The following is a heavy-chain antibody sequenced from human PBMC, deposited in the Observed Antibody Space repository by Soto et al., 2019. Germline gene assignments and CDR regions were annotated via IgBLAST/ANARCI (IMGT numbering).Heavy chain of an antibody. V-gene: IGHV3-33*01. Sequence: PRLSCAASGPTFSSYGMHWVRQAPGKGLEWVAVIWYDGSNKYYADSVKGRFTISRDNSKNTLCLQMNSLRAEDTAVYYCARDVGYCSGGSCFSHEDVRGKGTKVIASS. D-gene: IGHD2-15*01. J-gene: IGHJ6*04. CDR3: ARDVGYCSGGSCFSHEDV. CDR1: GPTFSSYG. CDR2: IWYDGSNK.